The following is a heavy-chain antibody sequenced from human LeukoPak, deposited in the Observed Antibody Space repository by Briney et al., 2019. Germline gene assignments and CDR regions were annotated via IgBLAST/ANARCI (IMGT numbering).Heavy chain of an antibody. CDR3: ARAPVSGMTFDY. CDR1: GFTFADYY. V-gene: IGHV3-11*01. Sequence: GGSLRLSCTVSGFTFADYYMTWIRQAPGKGLEWISYIDLSGGAKNYADSVKGRFTISRDNAKNSLFLQMNSLRAEDTAVYYCARAPVSGMTFDYWGQGSLVTVSS. J-gene: IGHJ4*02. D-gene: IGHD5-12*01. CDR2: IDLSGGAK.